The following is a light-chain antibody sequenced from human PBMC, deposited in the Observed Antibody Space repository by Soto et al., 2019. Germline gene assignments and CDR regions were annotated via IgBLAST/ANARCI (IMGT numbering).Light chain of an antibody. CDR2: EVS. V-gene: IGKV2D-29*01. CDR3: MQSIEPPVT. CDR1: QSLLQSDGKTH. J-gene: IGKJ4*01. Sequence: DIVMTQNPLSLSVTPGQPSSISCKSSQSLLQSDGKTHLSWYLQKPGQPPQLMIYEVSNRFPGVPDRFSGSGSGTDFTLKISRVEAEDVGIYYCMQSIEPPVTFGGGTKVEIK.